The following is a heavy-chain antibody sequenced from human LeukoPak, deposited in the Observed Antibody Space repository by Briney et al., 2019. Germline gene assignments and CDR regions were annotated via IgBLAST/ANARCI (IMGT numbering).Heavy chain of an antibody. V-gene: IGHV4-59*01. CDR1: GGSISSYY. D-gene: IGHD4-17*01. CDR3: ARDGGSYSDIAEYFQH. Sequence: SETLSLTCTVSGGSISSYYWSWIRQPPGKGLEWIGYIYHSGNTNYDPSLKSRVTISVDRSKNQFSLKLSSVTAADTAVYYCARDGGSYSDIAEYFQHWGQGTLVTVSS. J-gene: IGHJ1*01. CDR2: IYHSGNT.